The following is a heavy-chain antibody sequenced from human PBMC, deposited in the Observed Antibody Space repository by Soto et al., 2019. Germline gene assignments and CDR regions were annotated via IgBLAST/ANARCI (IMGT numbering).Heavy chain of an antibody. CDR2: LSDSGGST. Sequence: PGGSLRLSCAASGFTFSSHAMTWVRQAPGKGLEWVSGLSDSGGSTYYADSVKGRFTISRDNSMNTLYLQMNTLRAEDTAVYYYAKVSSSWYSGFFDLWGQGTLVTVSS. V-gene: IGHV3-23*01. D-gene: IGHD6-13*01. CDR3: AKVSSSWYSGFFDL. J-gene: IGHJ4*02. CDR1: GFTFSSHA.